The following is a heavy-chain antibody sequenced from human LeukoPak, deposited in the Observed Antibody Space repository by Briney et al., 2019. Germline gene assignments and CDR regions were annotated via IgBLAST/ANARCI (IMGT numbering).Heavy chain of an antibody. CDR1: GGSISSYY. Sequence: SETLSLTCTVSGGSISSYYWSWIRQPPGKGLEWIGYIYYSGSTNYNPSLKSRVTISVDTSKNQFSLKLSSVTAADTAVYYCARDTSSGIDYWGQGTLVTVSP. J-gene: IGHJ4*02. V-gene: IGHV4-59*01. CDR2: IYYSGST. D-gene: IGHD1-26*01. CDR3: ARDTSSGIDY.